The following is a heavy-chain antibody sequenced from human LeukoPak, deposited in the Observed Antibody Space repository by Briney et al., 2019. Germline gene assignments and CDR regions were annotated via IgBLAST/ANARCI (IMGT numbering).Heavy chain of an antibody. J-gene: IGHJ3*02. CDR3: ARGDDFWSGYYREIGAFDI. V-gene: IGHV1-69*13. CDR2: IIPIFGTS. CDR1: GGTFSSYA. D-gene: IGHD3-3*01. Sequence: SVKVSCKASGGTFSSYAISWVRQAPGQGLEWMGGIIPIFGTSNYAQKFQGRVTITADESTSTAYMELSSLRSEDTAVYYCARGDDFWSGYYREIGAFDIWGQGTMVTVSS.